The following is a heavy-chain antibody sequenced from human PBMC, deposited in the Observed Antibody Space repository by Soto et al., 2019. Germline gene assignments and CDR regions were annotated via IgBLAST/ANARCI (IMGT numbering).Heavy chain of an antibody. J-gene: IGHJ4*02. V-gene: IGHV3-21*01. D-gene: IGHD2-15*01. CDR1: GFTFSSYS. Sequence: EVQLVESGGGLVKPGGSLRLSCAASGFTFSSYSMNWVRQAPGKWREWVSSISSSSSYIYYADSVKGRFTISRDNAKRSLYLQMDTLRAEDAAVYYCARVLVVAGRTFDYWGQGTLFTVSS. CDR3: ARVLVVAGRTFDY. CDR2: ISSSSSYI.